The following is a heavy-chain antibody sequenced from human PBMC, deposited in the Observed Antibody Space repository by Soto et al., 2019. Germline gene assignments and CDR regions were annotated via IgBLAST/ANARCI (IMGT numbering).Heavy chain of an antibody. CDR1: GSTLITYY. Sequence: QVHLVQSGAELKRPGASVKISCKTSGSTLITYYIHWVRQAPGKGLEWIGIINPTGGSIMYAQKFQGRVSMTRDTSTSTVYMDLSGLKSEDTAVYYCAIILIDGWESDPWGQGTLVTVSS. D-gene: IGHD6-19*01. V-gene: IGHV1-46*01. J-gene: IGHJ5*02. CDR2: INPTGGSI. CDR3: AIILIDGWESDP.